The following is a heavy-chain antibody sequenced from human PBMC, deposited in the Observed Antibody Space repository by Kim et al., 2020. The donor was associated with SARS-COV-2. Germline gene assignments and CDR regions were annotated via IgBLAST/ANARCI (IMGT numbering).Heavy chain of an antibody. CDR1: GFTFADSV. V-gene: IGHV3-43*02. D-gene: IGHD6-19*01. CDR2: VSGDGGTT. Sequence: GGSLRLSCAASGFTFADSVMHWVRQAPGKGLEWVALVSGDGGTTYYADSVKGRFTISRDNSKDSLYLQMNSLRTDDTAFYYCSKATGWLPRDWGRGTLVTVSS. CDR3: SKATGWLPRD. J-gene: IGHJ4*02.